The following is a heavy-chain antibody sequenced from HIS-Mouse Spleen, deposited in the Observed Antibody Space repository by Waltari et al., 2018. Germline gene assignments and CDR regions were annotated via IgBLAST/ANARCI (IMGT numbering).Heavy chain of an antibody. CDR1: GGSFSGYY. CDR2: INHSGST. Sequence: QVQLQQWGAGLLTPSETLSLTCAVYGGSFSGYYWSWIRQPPGKGLEWIGEINHSGSTNYNPSLKSRVTISVDTSKNQFSLKLSSVTAADTAVYYCARGQLGNLDYWGQGTLVTVSS. CDR3: ARGQLGNLDY. D-gene: IGHD7-27*01. V-gene: IGHV4-34*01. J-gene: IGHJ4*02.